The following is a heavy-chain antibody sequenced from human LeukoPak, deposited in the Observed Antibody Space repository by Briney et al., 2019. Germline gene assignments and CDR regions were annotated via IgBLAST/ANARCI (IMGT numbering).Heavy chain of an antibody. V-gene: IGHV4-39*01. CDR2: IYYSGTT. Sequence: SETLSLTCTVSGGSISSTSYYWGWIRQPPGRGLEWIGSIYYSGTTFYNPSLKSRVIMSVDTSKSQFSLQLNSVTAADTAVYYCAAITIIVVIDYWGQGTLVTVSS. D-gene: IGHD3-22*01. CDR3: AAITIIVVIDY. J-gene: IGHJ4*02. CDR1: GGSISSTSYY.